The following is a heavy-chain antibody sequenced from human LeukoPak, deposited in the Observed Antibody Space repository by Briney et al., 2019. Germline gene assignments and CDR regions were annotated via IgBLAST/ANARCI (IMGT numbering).Heavy chain of an antibody. D-gene: IGHD3-22*01. J-gene: IGHJ4*02. V-gene: IGHV4-4*07. Sequence: PSETLSLTCTVSGDSISSYYWSWIRQPAGKGLEWIGRIYTSGSTNYNPSLKSRGTMSVDTSNNQFSLKLSSVTAADTAVYYCARGKESSGYFYYFDYWGQGTLVTVSS. CDR2: IYTSGST. CDR3: ARGKESSGYFYYFDY. CDR1: GDSISSYY.